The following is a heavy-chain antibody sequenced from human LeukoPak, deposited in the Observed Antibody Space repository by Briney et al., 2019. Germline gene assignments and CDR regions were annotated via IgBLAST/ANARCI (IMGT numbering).Heavy chain of an antibody. J-gene: IGHJ3*01. V-gene: IGHV3-23*01. CDR2: ISGSGGSP. CDR3: AKDGPDIVVVVAATSLGAFDL. D-gene: IGHD2-15*01. Sequence: GGSLRLSCAASGFTFSSYAMSWVRQAPGKGLEWVSAISGSGGSPYYADSVKGRFTISRDNSKNTLYLHMNSRRAEDTAVYYCAKDGPDIVVVVAATSLGAFDLWGQGIMVTVSS. CDR1: GFTFSSYA.